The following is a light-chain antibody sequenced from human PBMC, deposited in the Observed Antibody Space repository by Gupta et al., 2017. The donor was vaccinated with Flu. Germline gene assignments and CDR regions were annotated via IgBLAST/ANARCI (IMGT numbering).Light chain of an antibody. CDR3: ATSDDSRRVWV. Sequence: QSVLTQPPSASGTPGQRVSISCSGSTSNLGNNYVHWYQQFPGAAPKLLIYMNNNRHSGVPDRFSGSKSGTSTSLATSGLRAEDEADEYCATSDDSRRVWVFGGGTKLTVL. CDR2: MNN. V-gene: IGLV1-47*01. CDR1: TSNLGNNY. J-gene: IGLJ3*02.